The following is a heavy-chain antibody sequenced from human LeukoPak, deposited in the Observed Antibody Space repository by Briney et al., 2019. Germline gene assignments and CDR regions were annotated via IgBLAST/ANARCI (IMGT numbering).Heavy chain of an antibody. CDR3: ARQAGDRWSPFDY. V-gene: IGHV5-51*01. CDR2: IYPGNSDA. CDR1: GYTFNTNW. Sequence: GESLKISCKVSGYTFNTNWIGWVRQMPGKGLEWMGIIYPGNSDATYSPSSEGQVTISADKSISTAYLQWTSLKASDTAIYCCARQAGDRWSPFDYWGQGTRVTVSS. D-gene: IGHD2-15*01. J-gene: IGHJ4*02.